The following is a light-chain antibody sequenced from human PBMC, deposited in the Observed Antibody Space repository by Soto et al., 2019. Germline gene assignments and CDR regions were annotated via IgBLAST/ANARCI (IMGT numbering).Light chain of an antibody. CDR1: QSVSSN. CDR2: SAS. V-gene: IGKV3D-15*01. Sequence: ILMPESRSTLSVSQGERPPLFLMASQSVSSNLAWYQQKPGQAPRLLIYSASTRATGIPARFSGSGSGTDFTLTISGLEPADLGVYYCQQRHNWPITFGQGTRLEIK. CDR3: QQRHNWPIT. J-gene: IGKJ5*01.